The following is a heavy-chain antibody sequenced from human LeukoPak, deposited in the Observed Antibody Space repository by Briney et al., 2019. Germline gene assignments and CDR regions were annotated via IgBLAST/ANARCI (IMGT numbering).Heavy chain of an antibody. Sequence: GGSLRLSCAASGFTFSSDSMNWVRQAPGKGLEWVSSISSSSSYIYYADSVKGRFTISRDNAKNSLYLQMNSLRAEDTAVYYCARVGDSSSPWGSGFDYWGQGTLVTVSS. D-gene: IGHD6-13*01. V-gene: IGHV3-21*01. CDR2: ISSSSSYI. J-gene: IGHJ4*02. CDR3: ARVGDSSSPWGSGFDY. CDR1: GFTFSSDS.